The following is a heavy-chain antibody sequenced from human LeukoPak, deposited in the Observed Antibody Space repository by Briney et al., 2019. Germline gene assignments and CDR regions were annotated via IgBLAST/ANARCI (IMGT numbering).Heavy chain of an antibody. CDR1: GVTFSSYA. J-gene: IGHJ4*02. D-gene: IGHD3-9*01. CDR3: ARSIRDFDWLLPFDY. Sequence: GGSLRLSCAASGVTFSSYAMSWVRQAPGKGLEWVSVISGGGDSTYYADSVKGRFTISRDNSKNTLYLQMNSLRVEDTAVYYCARSIRDFDWLLPFDYWGQGTLVTVSS. CDR2: ISGGGDST. V-gene: IGHV3-23*01.